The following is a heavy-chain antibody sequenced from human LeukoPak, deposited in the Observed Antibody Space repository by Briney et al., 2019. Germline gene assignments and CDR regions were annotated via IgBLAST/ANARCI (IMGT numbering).Heavy chain of an antibody. J-gene: IGHJ4*02. D-gene: IGHD3-22*01. CDR1: GGSISSYY. V-gene: IGHV4-59*01. CDR3: ARWSVTYYYDSSGYFDY. Sequence: PSETLSLTCTVSGGSISSYYWSWIRQPPGKGLEWIGYIYYSGSTNYNPSLKSRVTISVDTSKNQFSLKLSSVTAADTAVYYCARWSVTYYYDSSGYFDYWGQGTLVTVSS. CDR2: IYYSGST.